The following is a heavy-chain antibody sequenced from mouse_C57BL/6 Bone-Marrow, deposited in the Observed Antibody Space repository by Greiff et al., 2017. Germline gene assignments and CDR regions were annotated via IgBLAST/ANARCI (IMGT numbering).Heavy chain of an antibody. J-gene: IGHJ4*01. Sequence: EVKLMESGGGLVQPGASLKLSCESNEYAFPSHDMSWVRKTPEKRLELVAAINSDGGSTYYPDTMERRFIISRDNTKKTLYLQMSSLRSEDTAVYYCAIHGGDYGYDEAMDYWGQGTSVTVSS. CDR1: EYAFPSHD. D-gene: IGHD2-2*01. CDR2: INSDGGST. CDR3: AIHGGDYGYDEAMDY. V-gene: IGHV5-2*01.